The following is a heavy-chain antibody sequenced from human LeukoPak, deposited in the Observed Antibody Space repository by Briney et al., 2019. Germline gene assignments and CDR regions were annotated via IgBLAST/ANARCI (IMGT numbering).Heavy chain of an antibody. CDR1: GYTLTELS. D-gene: IGHD6-19*01. CDR2: FDPEDGET. Sequence: ASVKVSCEVSGYTLTELSMHWVRQAPGKGLEWMGGFDPEDGETIYAQKFQGRVTMTEDTSTDTAYMELSSLRSEDTAVYYCATGGSGWSRGFYWGQGTLVTVSS. J-gene: IGHJ4*02. V-gene: IGHV1-24*01. CDR3: ATGGSGWSRGFY.